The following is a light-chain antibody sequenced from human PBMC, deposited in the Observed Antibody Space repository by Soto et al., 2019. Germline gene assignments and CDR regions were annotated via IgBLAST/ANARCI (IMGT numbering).Light chain of an antibody. J-gene: IGKJ2*01. CDR3: QQYSSYSYT. CDR2: DAS. CDR1: QTISTW. Sequence: DIQMTQSPSSLSASVEDRVTITCRASQTISTWLAWYQQKPGKAPKLLIYDASTLESWVSSRFSGSASGTEFTLTISSLQPDDFATYYCQQYSSYSYTFGQGTKLEIK. V-gene: IGKV1-5*01.